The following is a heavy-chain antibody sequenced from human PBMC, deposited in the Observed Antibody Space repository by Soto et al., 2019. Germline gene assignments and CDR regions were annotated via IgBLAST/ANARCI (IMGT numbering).Heavy chain of an antibody. J-gene: IGHJ3*02. Sequence: KCWGGKLITYWSGSLHQKPGKGLEWMGFIYPPDSDTRYSPSFQGKVAISVDKSISTAYLQWSSLKASDTAVYYCARAQGRGYGHAFDIWGQ. D-gene: IGHD5-12*01. CDR3: ARAQGRGYGHAFDI. CDR1: GGKLITYW. CDR2: IYPPDSDT. V-gene: IGHV5-51*07.